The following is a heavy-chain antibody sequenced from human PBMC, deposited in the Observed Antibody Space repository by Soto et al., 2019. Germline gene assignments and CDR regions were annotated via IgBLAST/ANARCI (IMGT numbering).Heavy chain of an antibody. CDR3: AKDPGTFPPASFDY. D-gene: IGHD1-1*01. J-gene: IGHJ4*02. Sequence: ASVKVSCKASGYTFIDYYLHWVRQAPGQGPEWMGWINPNTGGPMFAQKFQGRGTMTRDTSINTVYMELSRLRSDDTAVYYCAKDPGTFPPASFDYWGQGTMVTVYS. V-gene: IGHV1-2*02. CDR1: GYTFIDYY. CDR2: INPNTGGP.